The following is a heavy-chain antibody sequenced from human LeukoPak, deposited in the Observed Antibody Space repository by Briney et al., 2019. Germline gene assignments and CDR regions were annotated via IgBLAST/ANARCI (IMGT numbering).Heavy chain of an antibody. V-gene: IGHV3-21*01. CDR2: IGPGPSRT. Sequence: GGSLRLSCAASGFAFTAYGMNWVRQAPGKGLEWLSYIGPGPSRTYYADSVRGRFVISRDDAKNSLYLQMNSLRAEDTAVYYCARLFGPTSDYYYMDVWGKGTTVTVSS. J-gene: IGHJ6*03. D-gene: IGHD3-10*01. CDR3: ARLFGPTSDYYYMDV. CDR1: GFAFTAYG.